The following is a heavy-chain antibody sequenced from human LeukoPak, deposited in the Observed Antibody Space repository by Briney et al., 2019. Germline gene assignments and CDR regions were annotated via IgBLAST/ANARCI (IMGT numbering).Heavy chain of an antibody. CDR1: GFTFSSYS. V-gene: IGHV3-21*01. CDR2: ISSSSSYI. CDR3: ARDGYDILTGYLYYFDY. J-gene: IGHJ4*02. Sequence: GGSLRLSCAASGFTFSSYSMNWLRQAPGKGLEWVSSISSSSSYIYYADSVKGRFTISRDNAKNSLYLQMNSLRAEDTAVYYCARDGYDILTGYLYYFDYWGQGTLVTVSS. D-gene: IGHD3-9*01.